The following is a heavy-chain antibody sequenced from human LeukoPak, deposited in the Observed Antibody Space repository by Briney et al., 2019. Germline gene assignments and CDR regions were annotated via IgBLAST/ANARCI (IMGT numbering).Heavy chain of an antibody. V-gene: IGHV3-33*06. J-gene: IGHJ4*02. CDR3: AKGRSRWEPLDY. Sequence: GGSLRLSCAASGFTFSSYGMHWVRQAPGKGLEWVAVIWYDGSNKYYADSVKGRFTISRDNSKNTLYLQMNSLRAEDTAIYYCAKGRSRWEPLDYWGQGTLVTVSS. CDR2: IWYDGSNK. CDR1: GFTFSSYG. D-gene: IGHD1-26*01.